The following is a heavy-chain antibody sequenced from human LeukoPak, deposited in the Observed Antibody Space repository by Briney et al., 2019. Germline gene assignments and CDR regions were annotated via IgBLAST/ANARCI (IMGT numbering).Heavy chain of an antibody. Sequence: GGSLRLSCAASGFTFSSYEMSWVRQAPGKGLEWVSYISSSSSTIYYADSVKGRFTISRDNAKNSLYLQMNSLRAEDTAVYYCARDLVAGPGDYWGQGTLVTVPS. CDR2: ISSSSSTI. V-gene: IGHV3-48*03. D-gene: IGHD6-19*01. CDR3: ARDLVAGPGDY. CDR1: GFTFSSYE. J-gene: IGHJ4*02.